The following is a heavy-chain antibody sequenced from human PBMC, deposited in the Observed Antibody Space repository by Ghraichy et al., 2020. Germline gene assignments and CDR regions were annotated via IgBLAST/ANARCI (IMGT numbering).Heavy chain of an antibody. V-gene: IGHV3-7*03. D-gene: IGHD4-17*01. J-gene: IGHJ4*02. Sequence: GGSLRLSCAASGFTFSSYWMSWVRQAPGKGLEWVANIKQDGSEKYYVDSVKGRFTISRDNAKNSLYLQMNSLRAEDTAVYYCAREEHDYGDYRYFDYWGQGTLVTVSS. CDR3: AREEHDYGDYRYFDY. CDR2: IKQDGSEK. CDR1: GFTFSSYW.